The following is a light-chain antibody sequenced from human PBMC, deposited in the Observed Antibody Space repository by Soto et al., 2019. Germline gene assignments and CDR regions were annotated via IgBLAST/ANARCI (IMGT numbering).Light chain of an antibody. V-gene: IGKV3-15*01. CDR1: QSVSSY. J-gene: IGKJ1*01. Sequence: EILMTQSPATLSVSPGERVTLSCRASQSVSSYLAWYQQKPGQPPRLLIYSASTRATGIPARFSGSGSGTEFTLTISSMQSEDFAVYNCQQYNNWPRTLGQGTKV. CDR2: SAS. CDR3: QQYNNWPRT.